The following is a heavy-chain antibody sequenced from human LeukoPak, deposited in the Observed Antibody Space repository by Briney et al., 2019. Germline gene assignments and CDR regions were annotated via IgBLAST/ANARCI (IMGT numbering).Heavy chain of an antibody. V-gene: IGHV3-23*01. CDR3: AKGLIEYSYGNFDY. J-gene: IGHJ4*02. Sequence: GGSLRLSCAASGFTFSSCAMNWVRQAPGKGLEWVSSISGSDGFTFYAVSVEGRFTISRDNSKNTLYLQMNNLRAEDTALYYCAKGLIEYSYGNFDYWGQGTLVTVSS. CDR2: ISGSDGFT. D-gene: IGHD5-18*01. CDR1: GFTFSSCA.